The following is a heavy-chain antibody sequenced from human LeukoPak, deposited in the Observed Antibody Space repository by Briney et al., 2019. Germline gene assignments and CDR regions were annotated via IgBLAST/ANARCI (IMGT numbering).Heavy chain of an antibody. CDR2: IDPSDSYT. V-gene: IGHV5-10-1*01. CDR3: ARGISSGPDY. CDR1: GYSFTTYW. Sequence: GESLKISCKGSGYSFTTYWISWVRQMPGKGLEWMGRIDPSDSYTNYSPSFQGHVTISADKSISTAYLQWSSLKASDTATYYCARGISSGPDYWGQGTLVTVSS. J-gene: IGHJ4*02. D-gene: IGHD6-19*01.